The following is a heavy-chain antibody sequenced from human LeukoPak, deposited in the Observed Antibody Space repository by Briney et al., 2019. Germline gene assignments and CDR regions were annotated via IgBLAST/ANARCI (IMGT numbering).Heavy chain of an antibody. J-gene: IGHJ4*02. D-gene: IGHD6-13*01. Sequence: GGSLRLSCAASGFTFSSYAMSWVRQAPGEGLEWVSAISGSGGSTYYADSVKGRFTISRDNSKNTLYLQMNSLRAEGTAVYYCANSIAADGECYWGQGTLITVSS. CDR2: ISGSGGST. CDR1: GFTFSSYA. CDR3: ANSIAADGECY. V-gene: IGHV3-23*01.